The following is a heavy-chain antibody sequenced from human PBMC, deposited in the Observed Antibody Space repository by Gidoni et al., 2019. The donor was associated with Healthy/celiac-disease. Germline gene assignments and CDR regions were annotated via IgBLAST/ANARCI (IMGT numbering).Heavy chain of an antibody. V-gene: IGHV1-18*04. J-gene: IGHJ3*02. CDR3: ARADRDTPEAFDI. Sequence: ASGYTFTSYGISWVRQAPGQGLEWMGWISAYNGNTNYAQKLQGRVTMTTDTSTSTAYMELRSLRSDDTAVYYCARADRDTPEAFDIWGQGTMVTVSS. CDR1: GYTFTSYG. D-gene: IGHD2-2*02. CDR2: ISAYNGNT.